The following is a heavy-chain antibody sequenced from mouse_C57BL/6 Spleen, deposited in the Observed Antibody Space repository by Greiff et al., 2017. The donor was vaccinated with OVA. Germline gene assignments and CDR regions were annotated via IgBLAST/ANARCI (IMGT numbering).Heavy chain of an antibody. CDR2: IDPSASYT. Sequence: QVQLQQPGAELVMPGASVKLSCKASGYTFTSYWMHWVKQRPGQGLEWIGEIDPSASYTNYNQKFKGKSTLTVDKSSSTAYMQLSSLTSEDSAVYYCASASWFAYWGQGTLVTVSA. J-gene: IGHJ3*01. V-gene: IGHV1-69*01. CDR1: GYTFTSYW. D-gene: IGHD6-1*01. CDR3: ASASWFAY.